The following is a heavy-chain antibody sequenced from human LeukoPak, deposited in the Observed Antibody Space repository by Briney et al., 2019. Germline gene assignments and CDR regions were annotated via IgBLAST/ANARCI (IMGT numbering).Heavy chain of an antibody. CDR2: IYYSGST. CDR3: ARGSGTYSNYNYYYYYMDV. CDR1: GGSISSYY. J-gene: IGHJ6*03. D-gene: IGHD4-11*01. V-gene: IGHV4-59*12. Sequence: SETLPLTCTVSGGSISSYYRSWIRQPPGKGLEWIGYIYYSGSTNYNPSLKSRVTISVDTSKNQFSLKLSSVTAADTAVYYCARGSGTYSNYNYYYYYMDVWGKGTTVTVSS.